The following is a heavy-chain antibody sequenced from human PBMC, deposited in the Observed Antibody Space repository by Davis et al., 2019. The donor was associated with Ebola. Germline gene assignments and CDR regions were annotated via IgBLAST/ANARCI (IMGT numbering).Heavy chain of an antibody. CDR2: IRSDGSKK. D-gene: IGHD3-22*01. Sequence: GESLKISCAASGFTFSNYGIHWVRQAPGKGLEGVAFIRSDGSKKYYADSVKGRLTISRDNSKNTVYLQMNTLRAEDTAVYYCAKGDSSWGQGTLVTVSS. CDR3: AKGDSS. J-gene: IGHJ4*02. CDR1: GFTFSNYG. V-gene: IGHV3-30*02.